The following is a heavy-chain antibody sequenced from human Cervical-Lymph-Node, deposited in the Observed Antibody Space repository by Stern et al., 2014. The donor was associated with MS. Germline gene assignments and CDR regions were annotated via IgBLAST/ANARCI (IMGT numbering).Heavy chain of an antibody. D-gene: IGHD3-16*01. CDR1: GGSISSSSYY. Sequence: VQLVQSGPGLVKPSETLSLTCTVSGGSISSSSYYWGWIRQPPGKGLEWIGRIYYSGSTYYNPSLKSRVTISVDTSKNQFSLKLSSVTAADTAVYYCARRRRGGPDYWGQGTLVTVSS. CDR2: IYYSGST. J-gene: IGHJ4*02. V-gene: IGHV4-39*01. CDR3: ARRRRGGPDY.